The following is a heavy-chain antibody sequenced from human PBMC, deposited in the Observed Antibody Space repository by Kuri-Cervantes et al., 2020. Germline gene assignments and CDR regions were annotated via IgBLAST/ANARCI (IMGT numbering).Heavy chain of an antibody. CDR3: ARVKYDFWSAPISMGV. CDR2: ISAYNGNT. Sequence: ASVKVSCKASGYTFTSYGISWVRQAPGQGLEWMGWISAYNGNTNYAQKLQGRVTMTTDTSTSTAYMELRSLRSDDTAVYYCARVKYDFWSAPISMGVWGQGTTVTVSS. V-gene: IGHV1-18*01. CDR1: GYTFTSYG. D-gene: IGHD3-3*01. J-gene: IGHJ6*02.